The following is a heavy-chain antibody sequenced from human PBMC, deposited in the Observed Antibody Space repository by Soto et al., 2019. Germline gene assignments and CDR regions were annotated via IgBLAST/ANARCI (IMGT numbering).Heavy chain of an antibody. CDR2: IYYSGST. D-gene: IGHD3-10*01. CDR1: GGSISSGGYY. J-gene: IGHJ3*02. Sequence: QVQLQESGPGLVKPSQTLSLTCTVSGGSISSGGYYWSWIRQHPGKGLEWIGYIYYSGSTYYNPSLKSRVTLSGDTSKNQCSLKLSSVTAADTAVYYWARERQMQVREVIIPPPADIWGQGTMVTVSS. CDR3: ARERQMQVREVIIPPPADI. V-gene: IGHV4-31*03.